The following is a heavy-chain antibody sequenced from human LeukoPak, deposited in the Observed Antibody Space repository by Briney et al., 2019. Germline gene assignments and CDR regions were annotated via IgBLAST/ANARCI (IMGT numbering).Heavy chain of an antibody. CDR1: GYTFTIYD. J-gene: IGHJ4*02. V-gene: IGHV1-8*01. CDR3: ARDWPDSGYDQLFDY. D-gene: IGHD5-12*01. CDR2: MNPNSGNT. Sequence: ASVKVSFKSSGYTFTIYDINWVRQATGQGLEWVGWMNPNSGNTGYAQKFQGRVTMTRNTSISTAYMELSSLRSEDTAVYYCARDWPDSGYDQLFDYWGQGTLVTVSS.